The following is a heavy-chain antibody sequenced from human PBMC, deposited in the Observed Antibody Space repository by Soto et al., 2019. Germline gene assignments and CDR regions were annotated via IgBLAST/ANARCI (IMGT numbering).Heavy chain of an antibody. J-gene: IGHJ4*02. V-gene: IGHV3-30*03. D-gene: IGHD2-15*01. CDR1: GFIFSAYV. CDR3: ARDPERLKFGGIDY. CDR2: ISHDEDYI. Sequence: QVQLVESGGGVVQPGKSLRLSCAASGFIFSAYVMHWVRQAPGKGLEWVAMISHDEDYIYYADSVKGRFTISRDNSKNTLLLEMSNLKTEDTAMYYCARDPERLKFGGIDYWGQGTLVTVSS.